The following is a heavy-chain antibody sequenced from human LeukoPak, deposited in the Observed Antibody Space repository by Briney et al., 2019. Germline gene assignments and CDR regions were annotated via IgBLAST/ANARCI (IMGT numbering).Heavy chain of an antibody. D-gene: IGHD1-26*01. Sequence: GASVKVSCKASGYTFTSYGISWVRQAPGQGLEWMGWISAYNGNTNYAQKPQGRVTMTTDTSTSTAYMELSSLRSEDTAVYYCAREGPGGAYSGSYYLGVYWGQGTLVTVSS. J-gene: IGHJ4*02. V-gene: IGHV1-18*01. CDR1: GYTFTSYG. CDR2: ISAYNGNT. CDR3: AREGPGGAYSGSYYLGVY.